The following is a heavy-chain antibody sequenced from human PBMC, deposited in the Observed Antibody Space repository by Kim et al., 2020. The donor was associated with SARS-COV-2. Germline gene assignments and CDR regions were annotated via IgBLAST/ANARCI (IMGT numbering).Heavy chain of an antibody. J-gene: IGHJ3*02. CDR1: SGSISSYY. V-gene: IGHV4-59*13. D-gene: IGHD2-2*01. CDR2: VYYSGTT. CDR3: ASTGYCSGTSCFHDAFDI. Sequence: LETLSLTCTVSSGSISSYYWSWIRQPPGKGLEWIGYVYYSGTTNYNSSLKSRVTISVDTSKNQFSLKLSSVTAADTAVYYCASTGYCSGTSCFHDAFDIWGLGTMVTVSA.